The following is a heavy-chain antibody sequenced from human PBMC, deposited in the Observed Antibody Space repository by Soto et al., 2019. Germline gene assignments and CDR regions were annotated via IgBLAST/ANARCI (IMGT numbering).Heavy chain of an antibody. J-gene: IGHJ6*02. CDR3: ARAIRGPRRFNGMDV. D-gene: IGHD2-2*02. Sequence: SGPTLVNHTETLTLTCTFSGFSLTSPGMCVSWIRQSPGKALEWLALIERDDDDKYYSTALKARLTISKDTRKNQVVLTMANMDPADTATYYCARAIRGPRRFNGMDVWGQGTTVTVSS. V-gene: IGHV2-70*13. CDR1: GFSLTSPGMC. CDR2: IERDDDDK.